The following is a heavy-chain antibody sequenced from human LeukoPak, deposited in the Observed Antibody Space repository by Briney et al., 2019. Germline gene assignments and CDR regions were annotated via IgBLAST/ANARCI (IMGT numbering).Heavy chain of an antibody. D-gene: IGHD5-12*01. J-gene: IGHJ4*02. V-gene: IGHV4-59*01. CDR3: SSHPSSGYDHLDH. CDR1: GGSISSYY. CDR2: IYYSGST. Sequence: SETLSLTCTVSGGSISSYYWSWVRQPPGKGLEWIGYIYYSGSTNYNPSLKSRVTISLDTSNNQFSLKLSSVSAADTAVYYCSSHPSSGYDHLDHWRQGTLVTVSS.